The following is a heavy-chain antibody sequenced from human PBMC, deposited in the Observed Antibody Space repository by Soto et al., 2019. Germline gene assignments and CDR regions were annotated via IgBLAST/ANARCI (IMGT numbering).Heavy chain of an antibody. CDR2: VSAYNGNT. V-gene: IGHV1-18*01. J-gene: IGHJ4*02. Sequence: QVQLVQSGAEVKKPGASVKVSCKASGYIFTSYGITWVRQAPGQGLEWMGWVSAYNGNTQYAQKLQGRVTMSTDTFTSPAYMELRSLRSDDTAVYYCTRGAGQGSGSYDGGQGTRVTVSS. CDR3: TRGAGQGSGSYD. D-gene: IGHD3-10*01. CDR1: GYIFTSYG.